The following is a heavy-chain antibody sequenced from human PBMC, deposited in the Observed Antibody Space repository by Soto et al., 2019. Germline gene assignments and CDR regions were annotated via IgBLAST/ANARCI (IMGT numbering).Heavy chain of an antibody. J-gene: IGHJ4*02. V-gene: IGHV3-30*18. Sequence: QVQLVESGGGVVQPGRSLRLSCAASGFTFSSNGMHWVRQAPGKGLEWVAVISYDGSNKYYADSVKGRFTISRDNSKNTLYLQMNSLRAEDTAVYYCAKGGGYFDYGGQGTLVTVSS. D-gene: IGHD2-15*01. CDR3: AKGGGYFDY. CDR2: ISYDGSNK. CDR1: GFTFSSNG.